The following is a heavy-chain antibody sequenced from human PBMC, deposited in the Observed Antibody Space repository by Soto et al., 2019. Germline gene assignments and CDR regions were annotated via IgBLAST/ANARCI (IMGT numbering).Heavy chain of an antibody. CDR1: GGSISSYY. J-gene: IGHJ1*01. V-gene: IGHV4-59*01. CDR3: AREQVDGSGSYPH. CDR2: IYYSGST. D-gene: IGHD3-10*01. Sequence: QVQLQESGPGLVKPSETLSLTCTVSGGSISSYYWSWIRQPPGKGLEWIGYIYYSGSTNYNPSLKSRVTISVDTSKNKFSLKLSSVTAADTAVYYCAREQVDGSGSYPHWGQGTLVTVSS.